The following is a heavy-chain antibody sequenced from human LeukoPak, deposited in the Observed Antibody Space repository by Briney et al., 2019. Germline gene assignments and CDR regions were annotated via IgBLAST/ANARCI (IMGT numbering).Heavy chain of an antibody. Sequence: SETLSQTCTVSGGSISSSHYYWTCIRHHPGKGLEWIGYIYYSGSTYYNPSLKSRLSISVDTSKNQFSLKLSSVTAADTALYYCARDTGGYFDYWGPGVLVTFSS. CDR2: IYYSGST. D-gene: IGHD3-10*01. J-gene: IGHJ4*03. CDR3: ARDTGGYFDY. CDR1: GGSISSSHYY. V-gene: IGHV4-31*03.